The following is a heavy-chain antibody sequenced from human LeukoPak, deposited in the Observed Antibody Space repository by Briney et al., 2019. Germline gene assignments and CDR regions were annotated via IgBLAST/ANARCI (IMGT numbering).Heavy chain of an antibody. Sequence: ASVKVSCKASGYTFTSYGISWVRQAPGRGLEWMGWISAYIGNTNYAQKLQGRVTMTTDTSTSTAYMELRSLRSDDTAVYYCARGAVVVVPAAISYYYYGMDVWGQGTTVTVSS. D-gene: IGHD2-2*01. CDR1: GYTFTSYG. CDR2: ISAYIGNT. CDR3: ARGAVVVVPAAISYYYYGMDV. J-gene: IGHJ6*02. V-gene: IGHV1-18*01.